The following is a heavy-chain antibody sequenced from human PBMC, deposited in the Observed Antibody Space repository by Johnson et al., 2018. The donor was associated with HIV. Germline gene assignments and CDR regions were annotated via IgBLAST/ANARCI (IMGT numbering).Heavy chain of an antibody. J-gene: IGHJ3*02. V-gene: IGHV3-30*18. CDR2: ISYDGSNK. CDR3: AKDAAWELLRPDACDI. D-gene: IGHD1-26*01. Sequence: QMQLVESGGGVVQPGRSLRLSCAASGFTFSSYGMHWVRQAPGKGLEWVAVISYDGSNKYYADSVKGRFTISRDNSKNTLYLQMNSLRAEDTAVYYCAKDAAWELLRPDACDIWGQGTMVTVSS. CDR1: GFTFSSYG.